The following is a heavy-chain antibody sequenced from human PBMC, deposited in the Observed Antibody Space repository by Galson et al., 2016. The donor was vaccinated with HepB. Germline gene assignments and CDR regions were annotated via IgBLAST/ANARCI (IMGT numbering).Heavy chain of an antibody. V-gene: IGHV1-69*13. CDR2: IIPIYGSA. D-gene: IGHD3-22*01. CDR1: GGTFSNYG. CDR3: ARSTRVTLIKAPNPVAFDI. J-gene: IGHJ3*02. Sequence: SVKVSCKASGGTFSNYGVSWVRQVPGQGLEWMGGIIPIYGSANYAQKFQDRVTITADESTKTAYMELTSLKSEDTAVYYCARSTRVTLIKAPNPVAFDIWGQGTMVTVSS.